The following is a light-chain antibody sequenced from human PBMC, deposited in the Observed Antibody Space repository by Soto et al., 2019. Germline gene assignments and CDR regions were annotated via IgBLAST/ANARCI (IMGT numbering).Light chain of an antibody. CDR1: SSDVGGYNY. V-gene: IGLV2-14*01. J-gene: IGLJ2*01. CDR2: DVN. Sequence: QSVLTQPASVSGSPGQSITSSCTGTSSDVGGYNYVSWYQQHPGKAPKLMIYDVNNRPSGVSNRFSGSKSGNTASLTISGLQAEDEADYYCSSYTTSTTRVFGGGTQLTVL. CDR3: SSYTTSTTRV.